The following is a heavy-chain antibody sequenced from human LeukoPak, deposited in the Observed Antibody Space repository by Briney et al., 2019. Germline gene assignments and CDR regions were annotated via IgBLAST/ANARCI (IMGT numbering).Heavy chain of an antibody. V-gene: IGHV3-30*18. Sequence: GGSLRLSCAASGFNFNTFGMHWVRQAPGKGLEWVGVISNDGRNHYYGDSVRGRFTISRDNSNNTLYLQMDSLRAGDTAFYYCAKVLFGDYGSYFDSWGPGTLVTVSS. CDR2: ISNDGRNH. CDR1: GFNFNTFG. J-gene: IGHJ4*02. D-gene: IGHD4-17*01. CDR3: AKVLFGDYGSYFDS.